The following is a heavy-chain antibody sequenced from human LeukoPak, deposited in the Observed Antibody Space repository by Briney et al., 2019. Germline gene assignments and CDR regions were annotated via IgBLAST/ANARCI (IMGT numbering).Heavy chain of an antibody. D-gene: IGHD1-26*01. CDR2: IYYNGNT. CDR3: ARHRGGRFSGSYCDY. V-gene: IGHV4-59*08. J-gene: IGHJ4*02. CDR1: GGSISSYY. Sequence: SETLSLTCTVSGGSISSYYWSWLRQPPGKGLEWIGYIYYNGNTNYNPSLKSRVTISVDTSENQFSLKLSSVTAADTAVYYCARHRGGRFSGSYCDYWGQGALVTVSS.